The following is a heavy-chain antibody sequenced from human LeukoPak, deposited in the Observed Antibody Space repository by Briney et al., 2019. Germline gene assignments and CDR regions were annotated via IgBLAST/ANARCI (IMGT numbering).Heavy chain of an antibody. CDR1: GFTFSSYA. CDR3: AKVAPDIVVVVAAIQGWFDP. CDR2: ISGSGGST. D-gene: IGHD2-15*01. Sequence: GGSPRLSCAASGFTFSSYAMSWVRQAPGKGLEWVSAISGSGGSTYYADSVKGRFTISRDNSKNTLYLQMNSLRAEDTAVYYCAKVAPDIVVVVAAIQGWFDPWGQGTLVTVSS. J-gene: IGHJ5*02. V-gene: IGHV3-23*01.